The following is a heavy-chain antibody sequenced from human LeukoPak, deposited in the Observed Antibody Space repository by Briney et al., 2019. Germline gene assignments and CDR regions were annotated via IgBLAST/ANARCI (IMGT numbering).Heavy chain of an antibody. V-gene: IGHV1-69*05. CDR2: IIPILGTA. J-gene: IGHJ6*03. CDR1: GGTFSSYA. Sequence: SVKVSCKASGGTFSSYAISWVRQAPGQGLEWMGGIIPILGTANYAQKFQGRVAITTDESTSTAYMELSSLRSEDTAVYYCARGVLEWLSRNYYMDVWGKGTTVTVSS. D-gene: IGHD3-3*01. CDR3: ARGVLEWLSRNYYMDV.